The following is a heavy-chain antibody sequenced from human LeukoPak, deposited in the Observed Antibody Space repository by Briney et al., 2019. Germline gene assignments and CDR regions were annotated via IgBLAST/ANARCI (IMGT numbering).Heavy chain of an antibody. V-gene: IGHV1-18*01. Sequence: GASVKVSCKASGYTFTSYGISWVRQAPGQGLEWMGWISAYNGNTNYAQKLQGRVTMTTDTSTSTAYMELRSLRSDDTAVYYCARDSLCSSTSCYTGGGFDPWGQGTLVTVSS. CDR3: ARDSLCSSTSCYTGGGFDP. CDR2: ISAYNGNT. CDR1: GYTFTSYG. J-gene: IGHJ5*02. D-gene: IGHD2-2*02.